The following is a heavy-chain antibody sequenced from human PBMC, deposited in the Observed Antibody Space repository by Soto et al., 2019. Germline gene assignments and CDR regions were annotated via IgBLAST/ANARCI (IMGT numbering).Heavy chain of an antibody. D-gene: IGHD2-8*01. CDR1: GFTFSSYS. Sequence: GGSLRLSCAASGFTFSSYSMNWARQAPGKGLEWIAYIISSSATTFYADSVKGRFTISRDNAKSSLYLQMNSLRDEDTAVYYCARDNGMAGSFDPWGQGTLVTAPQ. V-gene: IGHV3-48*02. J-gene: IGHJ5*02. CDR3: ARDNGMAGSFDP. CDR2: IISSSATT.